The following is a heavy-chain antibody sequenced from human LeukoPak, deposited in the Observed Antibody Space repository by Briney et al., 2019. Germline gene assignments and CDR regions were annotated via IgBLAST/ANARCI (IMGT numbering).Heavy chain of an antibody. CDR3: ARSDCSSTSCPGLTYYYYGMDV. D-gene: IGHD2-2*01. CDR2: INPNSGGT. V-gene: IGHV1-2*02. J-gene: IGHJ6*02. CDR1: GYTFTGYY. Sequence: GASVKVSCKASGYTFTGYYMHWVRQAPGQGLEWMGWINPNSGGTNYAQKFQGRVTMTRDTSISTAYMELSRLRSDDTAVYYCARSDCSSTSCPGLTYYYYGMDVWGQGTTVTVSS.